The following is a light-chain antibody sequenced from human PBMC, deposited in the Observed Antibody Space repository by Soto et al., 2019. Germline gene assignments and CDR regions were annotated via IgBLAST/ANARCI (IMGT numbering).Light chain of an antibody. CDR2: DAS. V-gene: IGKV1-33*01. CDR3: QQYDNLPYT. J-gene: IGKJ2*01. Sequence: DLPMTQSPSSLSASVGDRVTITCQASQDINTYLNWYQQKPGKAPKLLIYDASNLETGVPSRFSGSGSGTDFTFTISSLQPENIATYYCQQYDNLPYTFGQETKLEIK. CDR1: QDINTY.